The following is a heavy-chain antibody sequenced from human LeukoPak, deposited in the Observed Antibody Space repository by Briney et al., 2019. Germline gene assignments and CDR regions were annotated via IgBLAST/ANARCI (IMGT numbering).Heavy chain of an antibody. CDR2: IYYSGST. Sequence: SETLSLTCTVSGGSISSSSYYWGWIRQPPGKGLEWIGSIYYSGSTYYNPSLKSRVTISVDTSKNQFSLKLSSVTAADTAIYYCARDDYGLDYWGQGTLVTVSS. V-gene: IGHV4-39*02. CDR3: ARDDYGLDY. CDR1: GGSISSSSYY. D-gene: IGHD4-17*01. J-gene: IGHJ4*02.